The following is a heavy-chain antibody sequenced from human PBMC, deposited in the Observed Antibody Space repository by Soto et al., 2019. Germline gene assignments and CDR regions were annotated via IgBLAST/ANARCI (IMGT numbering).Heavy chain of an antibody. V-gene: IGHV1-24*01. Sequence: ASVKVSCKVSGYTLTELSMHWVRQAPGKGLERKGGFDPEDGETIYAQKFQGRVTMTEDTSTDTAYMELSSLRSEDTAVYYCARQGSQDGYDFWSSGEYMDVWGKGTTVTVSS. CDR1: GYTLTELS. D-gene: IGHD3-3*01. J-gene: IGHJ6*03. CDR3: ARQGSQDGYDFWSSGEYMDV. CDR2: FDPEDGET.